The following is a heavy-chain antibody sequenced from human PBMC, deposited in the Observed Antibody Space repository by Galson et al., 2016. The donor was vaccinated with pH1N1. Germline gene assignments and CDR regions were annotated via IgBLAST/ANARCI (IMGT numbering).Heavy chain of an antibody. D-gene: IGHD6-19*01. V-gene: IGHV3-23*01. CDR3: AKDKRSGWSFVGGFMDH. CDR2: ISGGGTI. J-gene: IGHJ4*02. CDR1: GFTFRSYA. Sequence: SLRLSCAVSGFTFRSYAMNWVRQAPGKGPEWVSVISGGGTIHYADSGRGRVTISRDNSNNTVYLQMNSLRAEDTGVYYCAKDKRSGWSFVGGFMDHWGQGTLVTVSS.